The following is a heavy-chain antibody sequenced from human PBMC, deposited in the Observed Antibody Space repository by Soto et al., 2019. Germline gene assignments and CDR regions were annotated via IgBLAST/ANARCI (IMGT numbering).Heavy chain of an antibody. D-gene: IGHD1-26*01. CDR2: ISGSGGST. CDR1: GFTFSSYA. J-gene: IGHJ4*02. CDR3: AKGPNKIVGATGTDY. V-gene: IGHV3-23*01. Sequence: EVQLLESGGGLVQPGGSLRLSCAASGFTFSSYAMSWVRQAPGKGLEWVSAISGSGGSTYYADSVKGRFTISRDNSKNALYLQMNSLRAEDTAVYYCAKGPNKIVGATGTDYWGQGTLVTVSS.